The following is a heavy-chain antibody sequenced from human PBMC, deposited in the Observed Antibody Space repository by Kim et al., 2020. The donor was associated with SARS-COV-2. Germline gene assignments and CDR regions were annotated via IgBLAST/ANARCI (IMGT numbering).Heavy chain of an antibody. V-gene: IGHV4-59*01. CDR3: AREGNYYYGMDV. J-gene: IGHJ6*02. Sequence: YNPSLKSRVTISVDTSKNQFSLKLSSVTAADTAVYYCAREGNYYYGMDVWGQGTTVTVSS.